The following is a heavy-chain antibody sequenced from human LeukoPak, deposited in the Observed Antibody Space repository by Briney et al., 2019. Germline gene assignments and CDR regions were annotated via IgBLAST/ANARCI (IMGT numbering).Heavy chain of an antibody. Sequence: SETLSLTCAVYGGSFSGYYWSWIRQPPGKGLEWIGEINHSGSTNYNPSLKSRVTISVDTSKDQFSLELTSVTAADTAVYYCARGDAGATTTGYYYFYMDVWAKGTTVTVSS. J-gene: IGHJ6*03. CDR3: ARGDAGATTTGYYYFYMDV. CDR2: INHSGST. V-gene: IGHV4-34*01. CDR1: GGSFSGYY. D-gene: IGHD1-26*01.